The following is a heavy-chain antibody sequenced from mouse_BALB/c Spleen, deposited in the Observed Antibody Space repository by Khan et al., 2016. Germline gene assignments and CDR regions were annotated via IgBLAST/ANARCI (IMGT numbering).Heavy chain of an antibody. V-gene: IGHV2-9*02. J-gene: IGHJ3*01. Sequence: QVQLKQSGPGLVAPSQSLSITCTVSGFSLTNSGVHWVRQPPRKGLDWLGVIWAGGSTDYNSALMSSLSITRDTPQHQVFLKMNSLQTDDTAMYYCARDDQDFDAWFASWGQGTLVTVSA. CDR1: GFSLTNSG. CDR2: IWAGGST. CDR3: ARDDQDFDAWFAS.